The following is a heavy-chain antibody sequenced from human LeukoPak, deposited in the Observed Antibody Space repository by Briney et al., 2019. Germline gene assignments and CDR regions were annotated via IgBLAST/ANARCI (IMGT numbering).Heavy chain of an antibody. CDR1: GFTFSSYA. D-gene: IGHD1-20*01. V-gene: IGHV3-30-3*01. J-gene: IGHJ4*02. CDR3: LRDLNWSLDQ. Sequence: GGSLRLSCAASGFTFSSYAMHWVRQAPGKGPEWVAVISYDGSNKYYADSVKGRFTISRDNAKNTLYLQMNSLRAEDTAVYYCLRDLNWSLDQWGQGTLVTVSS. CDR2: ISYDGSNK.